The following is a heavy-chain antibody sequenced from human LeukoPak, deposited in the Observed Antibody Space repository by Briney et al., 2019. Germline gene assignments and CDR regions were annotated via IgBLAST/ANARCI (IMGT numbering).Heavy chain of an antibody. CDR2: MNPNSGNT. CDR3: ARGFTYYDFWSGYLYYFDY. V-gene: IGHV1-8*03. J-gene: IGHJ4*02. D-gene: IGHD3-3*01. CDR1: GYTFTSYD. Sequence: ASVKVSCKASGYTFTSYDINWVRQATGQGLEWMGWMNPNSGNTGYAQKFQGRVTITRNTSISTACMELSSLRSEDTAVYYCARGFTYYDFWSGYLYYFDYWGQGTLVTVSS.